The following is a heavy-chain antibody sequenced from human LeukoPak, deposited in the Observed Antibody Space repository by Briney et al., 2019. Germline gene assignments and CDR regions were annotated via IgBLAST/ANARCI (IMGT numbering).Heavy chain of an antibody. CDR2: IYYSGST. Sequence: PSETLSLTCTVSGGSISSSSYYWGWIRQPPGKGLEWIGSIYYSGSTYYNPSLKSRVTISVDTSKNQFSLKLSSVTAADTAVYYCARKWDTAIDAFDIWGQGTMVTVSS. D-gene: IGHD5-18*01. CDR3: ARKWDTAIDAFDI. V-gene: IGHV4-39*01. J-gene: IGHJ3*02. CDR1: GGSISSSSYY.